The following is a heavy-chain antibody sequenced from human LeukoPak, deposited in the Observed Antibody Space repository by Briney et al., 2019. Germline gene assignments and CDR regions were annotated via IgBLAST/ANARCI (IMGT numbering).Heavy chain of an antibody. CDR2: FDPEDGET. J-gene: IGHJ6*02. Sequence: ASVKVSCKVSGYTLTELSMHWVRQAPGKGLEWMGGFDPEDGETIYAQKFQGRVTMTEDTSTDTAYMELSSLRSEDTAVYYCATGQITMVRGVIYPFAGMDVWGQGTTVTVSS. V-gene: IGHV1-24*01. CDR1: GYTLTELS. D-gene: IGHD3-10*01. CDR3: ATGQITMVRGVIYPFAGMDV.